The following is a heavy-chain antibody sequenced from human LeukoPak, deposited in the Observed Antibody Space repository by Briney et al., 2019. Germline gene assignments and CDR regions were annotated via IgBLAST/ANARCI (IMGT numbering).Heavy chain of an antibody. Sequence: SETLSLTCTVSGGSISSYYWSWIRQPPGKGLEWIGYIYYSGSTNYNPSLKSRVTISVDTSKNQFSLKQSSVTAADTAVYYCAAPGGSGSYLPFDYWGQGTLVTVSS. CDR1: GGSISSYY. J-gene: IGHJ4*02. V-gene: IGHV4-59*01. CDR2: IYYSGST. D-gene: IGHD3-10*01. CDR3: AAPGGSGSYLPFDY.